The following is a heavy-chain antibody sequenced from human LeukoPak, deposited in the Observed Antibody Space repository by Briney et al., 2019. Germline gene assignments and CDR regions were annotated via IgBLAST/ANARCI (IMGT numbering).Heavy chain of an antibody. CDR1: GFTFSSYG. J-gene: IGHJ4*02. CDR3: ARDSFRSASSSFDY. Sequence: GGSLRLSCAASGFTFSSYGMYWVRQAPGKGLEWMAVISYDGSNKYYGDSVKGRFTISRDNSKNTLYLQMNSLRAEDTAVYYCARDSFRSASSSFDYWGQGTLVTVSS. V-gene: IGHV3-30-3*01. CDR2: ISYDGSNK. D-gene: IGHD6-6*01.